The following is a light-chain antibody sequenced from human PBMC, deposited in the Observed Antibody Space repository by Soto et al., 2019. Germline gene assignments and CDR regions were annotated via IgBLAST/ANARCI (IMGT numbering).Light chain of an antibody. V-gene: IGKV3-20*01. CDR3: QQYGGSPIT. Sequence: IVLKQSPGTLSLSPGDRVTLYCRSSQSVNTKLAWYQQKPGQAPTLLMSGASNRASGVPVRFSGSGSGTDFTLTISRLEPEDLALYYCQQYGGSPITFGLGTRLEIK. J-gene: IGKJ5*01. CDR2: GAS. CDR1: QSVNTK.